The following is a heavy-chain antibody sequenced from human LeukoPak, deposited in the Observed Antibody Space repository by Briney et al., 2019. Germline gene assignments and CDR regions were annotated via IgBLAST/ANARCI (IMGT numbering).Heavy chain of an antibody. Sequence: ASVKVSCKASGYTFTSYNINWVRQATGQGLEWMGWMNPNSHNTGYAQKFQGRLTMTRNTSISTAYMELSSLRSEDTAVYYCATDRGFEYSSSYLFDYWGQGTLVTVSS. CDR2: MNPNSHNT. J-gene: IGHJ4*02. CDR3: ATDRGFEYSSSYLFDY. CDR1: GYTFTSYN. D-gene: IGHD6-6*01. V-gene: IGHV1-8*01.